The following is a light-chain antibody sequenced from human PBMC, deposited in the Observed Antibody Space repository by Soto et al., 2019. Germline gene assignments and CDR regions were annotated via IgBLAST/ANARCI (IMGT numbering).Light chain of an antibody. CDR1: QSVSSSN. CDR3: HQYGSSPFT. J-gene: IGKJ3*01. CDR2: GGY. Sequence: EIVLTQSPGTLSLSTGERATLSCRASQSVSSSNLAWYQQKRGQSPRVINYGGYTRAAGIPNRFSGSGSGPDFTLTVSRLEPEDSAVYYCHQYGSSPFTFGPGTKVDIK. V-gene: IGKV3-20*01.